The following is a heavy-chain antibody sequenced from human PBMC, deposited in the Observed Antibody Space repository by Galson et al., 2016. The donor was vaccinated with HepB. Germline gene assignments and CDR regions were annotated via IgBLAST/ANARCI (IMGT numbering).Heavy chain of an antibody. D-gene: IGHD4/OR15-4a*01. CDR3: VRDVFDYESRARAKGDYFDC. J-gene: IGHJ4*02. V-gene: IGHV1-3*01. CDR1: GYSFTSYV. CDR2: IYPGNGNI. Sequence: SVKVSCKASGYSFTSYVIHWVRQAPGQRPEWMGLIYPGNGNIIFSQKFQGRMTITADTSATTVYMELTSLTSEDTAIFYCVRDVFDYESRARAKGDYFDCWGRGTLVTVSS.